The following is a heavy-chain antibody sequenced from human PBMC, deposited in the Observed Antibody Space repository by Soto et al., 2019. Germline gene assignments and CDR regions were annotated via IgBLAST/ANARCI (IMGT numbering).Heavy chain of an antibody. CDR3: ARTTAVPNTLRSRYFFDY. Sequence: SETLSLTCSVSGGSVSDKTYYWSWIRQPPGKRLEWIGYVYSSGTTNYNPSLKSRVTISVDLSKNRFSLRLSSVTTADTALYYCARTTAVPNTLRSRYFFDYWGQGTLVTV. CDR2: VYSSGTT. D-gene: IGHD4-17*01. J-gene: IGHJ4*02. CDR1: GGSVSDKTYY. V-gene: IGHV4-61*01.